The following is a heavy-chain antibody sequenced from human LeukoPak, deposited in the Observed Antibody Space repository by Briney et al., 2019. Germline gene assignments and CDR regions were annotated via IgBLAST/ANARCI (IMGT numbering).Heavy chain of an antibody. D-gene: IGHD3-10*01. J-gene: IGHJ4*01. CDR3: ATVDYGTGVLGH. CDR1: GFIFSSNE. CDR2: ISSSGRSF. V-gene: IGHV3-48*03. Sequence: GRSLRLSCAASGFIFSSNEMTWVRQTPGKGLEWVAYISSSGRSFYHADSVKGRFTISRDNGKNSVSLQMNSLRVEDTALYYCATVDYGTGVLGHWGQGTLVTVSS.